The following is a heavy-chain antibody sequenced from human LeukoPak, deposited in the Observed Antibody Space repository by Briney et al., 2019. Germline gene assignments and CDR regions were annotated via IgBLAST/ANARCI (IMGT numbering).Heavy chain of an antibody. CDR2: IYSGGST. J-gene: IGHJ4*02. D-gene: IGHD6-19*01. CDR3: ARAYSSGSKGGFDY. Sequence: PGGSLRLSCAASGFTVSSNYMSWVRQAPGKGPEWVSVIYSGGSTYYADSVKGRFTISRDNSKNTLYLQMNSLRAEDTAVYYCARAYSSGSKGGFDYWGQGTLVTVSS. CDR1: GFTVSSNY. V-gene: IGHV3-53*05.